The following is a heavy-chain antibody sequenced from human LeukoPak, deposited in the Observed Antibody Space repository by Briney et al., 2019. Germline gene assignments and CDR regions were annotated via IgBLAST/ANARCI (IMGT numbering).Heavy chain of an antibody. J-gene: IGHJ4*02. CDR3: ARHSYYYDNSGYYYYFDD. V-gene: IGHV4-4*02. CDR2: IYHSGST. D-gene: IGHD3-22*01. CDR1: GGSISSSNW. Sequence: PSGTLSLTCAVSGGSISSSNWWSWVRQPPGKGLEWIGEIYHSGSTNYSPSLKSRVTISVDTSKNQFSLNLSSVTAADTAVYFCARHSYYYDNSGYYYYFDDWGQGTLVTVSS.